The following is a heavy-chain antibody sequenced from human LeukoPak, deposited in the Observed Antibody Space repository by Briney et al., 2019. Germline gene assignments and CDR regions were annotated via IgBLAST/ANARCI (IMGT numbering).Heavy chain of an antibody. Sequence: GESLKISCKGSGYSFTNYWIGWVRQMSGKGLEWMGIIYPGDSDTRYSPSFQGQVTISADESISTTYLQWTSLKASDTAMYYCARPHYYDSSGYYNFFDYWGQGTLVTVSS. V-gene: IGHV5-51*01. J-gene: IGHJ4*02. CDR3: ARPHYYDSSGYYNFFDY. CDR2: IYPGDSDT. CDR1: GYSFTNYW. D-gene: IGHD3-22*01.